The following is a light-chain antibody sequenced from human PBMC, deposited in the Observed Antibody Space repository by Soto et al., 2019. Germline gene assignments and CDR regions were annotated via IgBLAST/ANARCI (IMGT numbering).Light chain of an antibody. V-gene: IGLV2-14*01. CDR1: SSDIGDYNY. J-gene: IGLJ2*01. CDR2: EVI. Sequence: QSALTQPASVSGSPGQSITISCTGTSSDIGDYNYVSWYQQHPGKASKLMIYEVIHRPSGVSNRFSGSKSGSTASLTISGLQAEDEADYFCSSYTSSSTVVFGGGTKLTVL. CDR3: SSYTSSSTVV.